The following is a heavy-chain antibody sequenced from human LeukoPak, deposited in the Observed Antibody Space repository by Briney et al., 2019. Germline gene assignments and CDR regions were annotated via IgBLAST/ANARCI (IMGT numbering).Heavy chain of an antibody. D-gene: IGHD5-18*01. V-gene: IGHV1-2*02. J-gene: IGHJ4*02. CDR1: GYTFTGCF. Sequence: GASVTVSFKASGYTFTGCFIHYVRQAPGQGLEWMGWIDPNSDNIRYSETFKDRVTMTRDTSTNTAYMELSWLRSDDTAVYYCARSAYNYGYVYFDHWGQGTLVIVSS. CDR3: ARSAYNYGYVYFDH. CDR2: IDPNSDNI.